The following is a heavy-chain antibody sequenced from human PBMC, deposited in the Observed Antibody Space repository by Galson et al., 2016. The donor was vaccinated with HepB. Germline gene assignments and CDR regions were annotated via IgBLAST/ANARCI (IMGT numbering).Heavy chain of an antibody. CDR2: TNPVYGTI. Sequence: SVKVSCKASGGTFNTYIIHWMRQAPGQRPEWMGQTNPVYGTIKYAQKFQGRLTISAGDSTGAAYMALSSLTSEDTAVYYCATPAGCRNGICHWGQVTLVT. CDR3: ATPAGCRNGICH. D-gene: IGHD1-1*01. CDR1: GGTFNTYI. J-gene: IGHJ4*02. V-gene: IGHV1-69*13.